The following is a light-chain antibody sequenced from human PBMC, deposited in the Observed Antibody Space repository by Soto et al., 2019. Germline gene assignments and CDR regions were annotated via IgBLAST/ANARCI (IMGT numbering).Light chain of an antibody. J-gene: IGKJ1*01. CDR2: GAS. V-gene: IGKV1-5*01. CDR1: QSISSW. CDR3: LQDINYPWT. Sequence: DLQIPQSPSTPSASVGDRVTITCRASQSISSWLAWYQQKPGKPPKVLIYGASNLQSGVPPRFSGSGSGTDFTLAISSLQPEDSATYYCLQDINYPWTFGQGTKVDIK.